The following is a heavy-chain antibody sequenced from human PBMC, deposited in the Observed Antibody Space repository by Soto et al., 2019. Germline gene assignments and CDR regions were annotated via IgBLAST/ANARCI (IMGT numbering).Heavy chain of an antibody. CDR1: GGSFSGYY. CDR3: ASGSSWYYFDY. Sequence: SETLSLTCAVYGGSFSGYYWSWIRQPPGKGLEWIGEINHSGSTNYNPSLKSRVTISVDTSKNQFSLKLSSVTAADTAVYYCASGSSWYYFDYWGQGTLVTVSS. V-gene: IGHV4-34*01. D-gene: IGHD6-13*01. J-gene: IGHJ4*02. CDR2: INHSGST.